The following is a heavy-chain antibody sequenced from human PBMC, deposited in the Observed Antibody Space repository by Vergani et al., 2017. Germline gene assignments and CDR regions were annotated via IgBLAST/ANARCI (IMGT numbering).Heavy chain of an antibody. CDR1: GFTFSSYG. CDR3: AKDLSVGSSDAFDI. CDR2: ISYDGSNK. D-gene: IGHD3-10*01. Sequence: QVQLVESGGGVVQPGRSLRLSCAASGFTFSSYGMHWVRQAPGKGLEWVAVISYDGSNKYYADSVKGRFTISRDNSKNTLYLQMNSLRAEDTAVYYCAKDLSVGSSDAFDIWGQGTMVTVSS. J-gene: IGHJ3*02. V-gene: IGHV3-30*18.